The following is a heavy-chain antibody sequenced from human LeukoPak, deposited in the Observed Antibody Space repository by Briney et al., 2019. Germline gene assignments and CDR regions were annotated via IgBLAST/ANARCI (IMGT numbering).Heavy chain of an antibody. CDR3: ARDRDGGDYGDVSYDY. CDR1: GFTFSSYA. V-gene: IGHV3-23*01. D-gene: IGHD4-17*01. Sequence: PGGSLRLSCAASGFTFSSYAMSWVRQAPGKGLEWVSAISGSGGSTYYADSVKGRFTISRDNSKNTLYLQMNSLRSDDTAVYYCARDRDGGDYGDVSYDYWGQGTLVTVSS. CDR2: ISGSGGST. J-gene: IGHJ4*02.